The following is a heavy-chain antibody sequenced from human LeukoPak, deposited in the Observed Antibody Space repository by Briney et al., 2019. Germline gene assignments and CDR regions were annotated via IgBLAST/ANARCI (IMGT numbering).Heavy chain of an antibody. CDR2: IYYSGST. CDR3: AKGGYSGGYSWFDP. Sequence: SETLSLTCTVSGGSISSYYWSWLRQPPGKGLEGVGYIYYSGSTNYNPSLKSRVTISGDTSRNQFSLKMSSVTAADTAVYYCAKGGYSGGYSWFDPWGQGTLVTVSS. J-gene: IGHJ5*02. V-gene: IGHV4-59*01. D-gene: IGHD1-26*01. CDR1: GGSISSYY.